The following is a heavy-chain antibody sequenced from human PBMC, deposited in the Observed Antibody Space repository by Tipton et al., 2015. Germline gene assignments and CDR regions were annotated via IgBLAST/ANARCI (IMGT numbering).Heavy chain of an antibody. D-gene: IGHD3/OR15-3a*01. J-gene: IGHJ4*02. V-gene: IGHV4-39*01. CDR2: IYYSGST. CDR3: ARGDWII. Sequence: TLSLTCTVSGGSISRSSYYWGWIRQPPGKGLEWIGSIYYSGSTYYNPSLKSRVTISVDTSKNQFSLKLSSVTAADTAVYYCARGDWIIWGQGTLVTVSS. CDR1: GGSISRSSYY.